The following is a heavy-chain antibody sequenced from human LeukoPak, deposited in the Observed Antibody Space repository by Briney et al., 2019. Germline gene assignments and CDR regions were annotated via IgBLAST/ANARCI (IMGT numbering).Heavy chain of an antibody. D-gene: IGHD3-10*01. CDR2: IWYDGSNK. V-gene: IGHV3-33*01. Sequence: PGRSLRLSCAASGFTFSSYGMHWVRQAPGKGLEWVAVIWYDGSNKYYADSVKGRFTISRDNSKNTLYLQMNSLRAEDTAVYYCARDGFTMVRGVITTSAEYFQHWGQGTLVTVSS. J-gene: IGHJ1*01. CDR3: ARDGFTMVRGVITTSAEYFQH. CDR1: GFTFSSYG.